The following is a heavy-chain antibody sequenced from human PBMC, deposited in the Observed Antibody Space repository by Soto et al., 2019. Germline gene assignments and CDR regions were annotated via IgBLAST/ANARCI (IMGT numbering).Heavy chain of an antibody. D-gene: IGHD6-13*01. CDR1: GGSISSGGYY. CDR2: IYYSGST. J-gene: IGHJ5*02. CDR3: ARECGIAAAGSGVNWFDP. V-gene: IGHV4-31*03. Sequence: QVQLQESGPGLVKPSQTLSLTCTVSGGSISSGGYYWSWIRQHPGKGLEWIGYIYYSGSTYYNPSPNSRVTISVDTSKNRFALKLSSVTAADTAVYYCARECGIAAAGSGVNWFDPWGQGTLVTVSS.